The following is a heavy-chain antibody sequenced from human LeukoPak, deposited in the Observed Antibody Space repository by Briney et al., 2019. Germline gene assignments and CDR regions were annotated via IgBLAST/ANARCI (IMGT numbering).Heavy chain of an antibody. CDR1: GYTFTGYY. CDR3: ARESGYSYGTLGY. D-gene: IGHD5-18*01. CDR2: LNPNSGVT. J-gene: IGHJ4*02. Sequence: ASVKVSCKASGYTFTGYYMHWVRQPPGQGLEWMGWLNPNSGVTNYAQKFQGRVTITADEFTSTAYMELSSLRSEDTAVYYCARESGYSYGTLGYWGQGTLVTVSS. V-gene: IGHV1-2*02.